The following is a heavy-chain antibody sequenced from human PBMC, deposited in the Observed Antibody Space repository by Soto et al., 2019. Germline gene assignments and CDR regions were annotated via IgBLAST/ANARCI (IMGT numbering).Heavy chain of an antibody. Sequence: PGGSLRLSCAASGFTFSSYGMHWVRQAPGKGLEWVAVISYDGSNKYYAASVKGRFTISRDNSKNTLYLQMNSLRAEDTAVYYCAKEIANYDILTGSKPPYYYYGMDVWGQGTTVTVSS. V-gene: IGHV3-30*18. CDR2: ISYDGSNK. J-gene: IGHJ6*02. D-gene: IGHD3-9*01. CDR1: GFTFSSYG. CDR3: AKEIANYDILTGSKPPYYYYGMDV.